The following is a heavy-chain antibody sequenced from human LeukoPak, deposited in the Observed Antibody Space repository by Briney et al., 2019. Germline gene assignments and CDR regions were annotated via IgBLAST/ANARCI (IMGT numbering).Heavy chain of an antibody. J-gene: IGHJ6*02. CDR2: INHNGNVN. CDR3: ARGGGLDV. D-gene: IGHD3-16*01. V-gene: IGHV3-7*03. Sequence: GGSLRLSCAASGFTFSSYWMNWARQAPGKGLEWVASINHNGNVNYYVDSVKGRFTISRDNAKTSLYLQMSNLRAEDTAVYFCARGGGLDVWGQGATVTVSS. CDR1: GFTFSSYW.